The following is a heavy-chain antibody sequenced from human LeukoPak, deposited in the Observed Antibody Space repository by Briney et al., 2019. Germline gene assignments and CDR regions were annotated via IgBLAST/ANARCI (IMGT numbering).Heavy chain of an antibody. CDR1: GFTFSSYG. CDR3: AKIVRGSYPWYFDY. CDR2: ISYDGSNK. Sequence: PGRSLRLSCAASGFTFSSYGMHWVRQAPGKGLEWVAVISYDGSNKYYADSVKGRFTISRDNSKNTLYLQMNSLRAEDTAVYYCAKIVRGSYPWYFDYWGQGTLVTVSS. J-gene: IGHJ4*02. V-gene: IGHV3-30*18. D-gene: IGHD1-26*01.